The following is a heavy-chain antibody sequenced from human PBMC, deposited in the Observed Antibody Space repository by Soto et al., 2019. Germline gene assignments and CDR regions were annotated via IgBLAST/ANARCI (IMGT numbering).Heavy chain of an antibody. CDR1: GGTFSSYR. V-gene: IGHV1-69*13. D-gene: IGHD6-13*01. Sequence: SVKVSCKASGGTFSSYRINWVRQAPGQGLEWVGGIVPIYRTADYAQKFQGRVTITADESARTSYMELRSLKSQDTAVYYCVRDSGAKLSSSWGHGTLVTLSS. CDR3: VRDSGAKLSSS. J-gene: IGHJ4*01. CDR2: IVPIYRTA.